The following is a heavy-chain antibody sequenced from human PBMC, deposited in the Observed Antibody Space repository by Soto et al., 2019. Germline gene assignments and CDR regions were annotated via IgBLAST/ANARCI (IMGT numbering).Heavy chain of an antibody. CDR2: ISYDGSNK. CDR1: GFTFSSYA. CDR3: ARGADYYDSSGPGHH. D-gene: IGHD3-22*01. J-gene: IGHJ5*02. Sequence: PGGSLRLSCAASGFTFSSYAMHWVRQAPGKGLGWVAVISYDGSNKYYADSVKGRFTISRDNSKNTLYLQMNSLRAEDTAVYYCARGADYYDSSGPGHHWGQGTLVTVSS. V-gene: IGHV3-30-3*01.